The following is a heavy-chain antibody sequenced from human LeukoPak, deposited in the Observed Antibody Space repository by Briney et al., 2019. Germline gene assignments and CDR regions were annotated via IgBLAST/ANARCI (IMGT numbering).Heavy chain of an antibody. CDR2: MNPNSGNT. Sequence: ASVKVSCKASGYTFISYDINWVRQATGQGLEWMGWMNPNSGNTGYAQKFQGRVTMTRNTSISTAYMELSSLRSEDTAVYYCAREGLRGSGRPFDYWGQGTLVTVSS. V-gene: IGHV1-8*01. J-gene: IGHJ4*02. CDR1: GYTFISYD. D-gene: IGHD6-19*01. CDR3: AREGLRGSGRPFDY.